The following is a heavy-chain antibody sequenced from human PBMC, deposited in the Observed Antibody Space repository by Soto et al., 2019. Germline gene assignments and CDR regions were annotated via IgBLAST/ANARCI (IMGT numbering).Heavy chain of an antibody. CDR1: GGTFGNSA. CDR2: IIPSFATG. V-gene: IGHV1-69*06. Sequence: QVQLVQSGAEVKKPGSSVKVSCKASGGTFGNSAISWVLQAPGQGLEWMGGIIPSFATGNSAPEFQGRLTITADKSTTTAYMELSRLRSEDTAVYYCSRSYYGSGSYWFYGMDVWGQGTTVTVAS. CDR3: SRSYYGSGSYWFYGMDV. J-gene: IGHJ6*02. D-gene: IGHD3-10*01.